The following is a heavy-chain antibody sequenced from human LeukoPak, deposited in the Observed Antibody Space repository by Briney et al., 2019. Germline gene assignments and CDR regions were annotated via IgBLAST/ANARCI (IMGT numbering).Heavy chain of an antibody. CDR1: GFTFSHYY. V-gene: IGHV3-7*01. CDR2: IKQDGSEQ. J-gene: IGHJ3*02. CDR3: ARESIVVVPTTMDDASDI. Sequence: GGSLRLSCAASGFTFSHYYMSWVRQAPGKGLEWVANIKQDGSEQFYLDSVKGRFTISRDNAKNTLYLQMHSLRVEDTAVYYCARESIVVVPTTMDDASDIWGQGTMVTVSS. D-gene: IGHD2-2*01.